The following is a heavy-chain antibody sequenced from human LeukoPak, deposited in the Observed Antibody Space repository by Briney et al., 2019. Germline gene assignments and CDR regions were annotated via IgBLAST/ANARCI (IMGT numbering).Heavy chain of an antibody. J-gene: IGHJ4*02. D-gene: IGHD4-17*01. CDR3: ARAEYGDGGLFFDY. CDR1: GGSISSGSYY. CDR2: IYTSGST. V-gene: IGHV4-61*02. Sequence: SQTLSLTCTVSGGSISSGSYYWSWIRQPAGKGLEWIGRIYTSGSTNYNPSLKSRVTISVDTSKNQFSLKLSSVTAADTAVYYCARAEYGDGGLFFDYWGQGTLVTVSS.